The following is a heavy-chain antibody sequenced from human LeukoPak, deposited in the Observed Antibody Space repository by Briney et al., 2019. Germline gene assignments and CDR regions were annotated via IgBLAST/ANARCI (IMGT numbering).Heavy chain of an antibody. J-gene: IGHJ6*02. CDR2: ISSNGGST. Sequence: TGGSLRLSCTASGFIFDTHTLTWVRQAPGKGLEYVSAISSNGGSTYYADSVKGRFTISRDNSKNTLYLQMSSLRAEDTAVYYCVKGMEDYDILTGVLDVWGQGTTVTVSS. CDR3: VKGMEDYDILTGVLDV. V-gene: IGHV3-64D*06. CDR1: GFIFDTHT. D-gene: IGHD3-9*01.